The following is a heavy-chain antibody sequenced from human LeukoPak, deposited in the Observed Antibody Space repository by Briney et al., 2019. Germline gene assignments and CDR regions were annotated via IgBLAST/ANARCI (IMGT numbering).Heavy chain of an antibody. Sequence: KPSETLSLTCTVSGASISSYYWSWMRQPPGKGLEWIGYIYYSGNTNYNPSLKSRVTISVDTSKNQFSLKLSSVTAADTAVYYCARSKPGDFWSGYPSSDFDYWGQGTLVTVSS. V-gene: IGHV4-59*01. CDR3: ARSKPGDFWSGYPSSDFDY. CDR1: GASISSYY. CDR2: IYYSGNT. J-gene: IGHJ4*02. D-gene: IGHD3-3*01.